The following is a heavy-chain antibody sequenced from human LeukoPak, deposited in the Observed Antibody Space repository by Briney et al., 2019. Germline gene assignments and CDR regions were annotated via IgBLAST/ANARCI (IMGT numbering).Heavy chain of an antibody. CDR3: ARGGDEYSSSPQEY. CDR1: GFTMSSYG. J-gene: IGHJ4*02. V-gene: IGHV3-33*01. D-gene: IGHD6-6*01. Sequence: GRSLRLSCAASGFTMSSYGMHWVRQAPGKGLERVAVIWHDGSNKLYADSVKCRFTISRDNPKNTVYLQMNILTAGDTAVYYCARGGDEYSSSPQEYWGLGTLVTVSS. CDR2: IWHDGSNK.